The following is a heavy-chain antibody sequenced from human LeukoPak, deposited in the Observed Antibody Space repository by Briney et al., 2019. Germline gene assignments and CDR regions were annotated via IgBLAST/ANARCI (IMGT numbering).Heavy chain of an antibody. CDR1: GGTFSSYA. V-gene: IGHV1-69*05. Sequence: GASVKVSCKASGGTFSSYAISWVRQARGQGLEWMGGIIPIFGTANYAQKFQGRVTITTDESTSTAYMELSSLRSEDTAVYYCARGGVTHWYFDLWGRGTLVTVYS. D-gene: IGHD3-10*01. CDR3: ARGGVTHWYFDL. CDR2: IIPIFGTA. J-gene: IGHJ2*01.